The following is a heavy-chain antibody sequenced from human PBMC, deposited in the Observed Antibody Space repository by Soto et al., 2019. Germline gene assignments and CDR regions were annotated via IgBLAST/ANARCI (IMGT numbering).Heavy chain of an antibody. CDR1: GFTFSSYG. Sequence: QVQLVESGGGVVQSGRSLRLSCAASGFTFSSYGIHWVRQAPGKGLEWVAVIWYDGTDKYYADSVKGRFTISRANSKNPLYLQMTGLRAEDTAVYYCARGEGRMDVWCHGTTVTVSS. CDR2: IWYDGTDK. J-gene: IGHJ6*02. V-gene: IGHV3-33*01. CDR3: ARGEGRMDV.